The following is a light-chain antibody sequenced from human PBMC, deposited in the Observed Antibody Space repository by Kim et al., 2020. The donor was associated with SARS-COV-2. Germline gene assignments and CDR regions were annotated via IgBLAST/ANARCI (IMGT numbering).Light chain of an antibody. CDR1: NIGSRN. CDR2: DDV. Sequence: SYELTQPPSVSVAPGKTASIPCEGNNIGSRNVNWYQQKPGQAPVVVLYDDVDRPSGIPERFSGSNSGNTATLSINMVEAGDEADYYCQVWDSSSDHYVFGSVTKVTVL. J-gene: IGLJ1*01. CDR3: QVWDSSSDHYV. V-gene: IGLV3-21*03.